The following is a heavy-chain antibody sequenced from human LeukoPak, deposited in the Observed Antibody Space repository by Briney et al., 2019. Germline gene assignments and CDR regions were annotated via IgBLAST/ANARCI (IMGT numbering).Heavy chain of an antibody. CDR2: ISGSGGST. D-gene: IGHD3-3*01. V-gene: IGHV3-23*01. CDR1: GFTFSSYA. CDR3: XXXXXXXXGVASYYFDY. Sequence: GGSLRLSCAASGFTFSSYAMSWVRQAPGKGLEWVSAISGSGGSTYYADSVKGRFTISRDNSKNTLYLQMNSLRAEDTAVYYCXXXXXXXXGVASYYFDYWGQGTLVTVSS. J-gene: IGHJ4*02.